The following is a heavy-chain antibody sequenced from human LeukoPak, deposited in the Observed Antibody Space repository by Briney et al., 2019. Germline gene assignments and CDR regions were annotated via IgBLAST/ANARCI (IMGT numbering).Heavy chain of an antibody. V-gene: IGHV3-30-3*01. D-gene: IGHD3-22*01. Sequence: PGGSLRLSCAASGFTFSSYVLHWVRQSPGKGLEWVAVMSKEEDAVYYADSVKGRFTISRDNAKNSLYLQMNSLRDEDTAVYYCARVRSGYYVDYWGQGTLVTVSS. CDR3: ARVRSGYYVDY. CDR1: GFTFSSYV. CDR2: MSKEEDAV. J-gene: IGHJ4*02.